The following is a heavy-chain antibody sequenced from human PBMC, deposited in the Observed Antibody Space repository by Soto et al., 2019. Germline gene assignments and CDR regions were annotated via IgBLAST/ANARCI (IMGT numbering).Heavy chain of an antibody. CDR1: GFVFKDSS. CDR2: IRDRAYSYAT. CDR3: TRLISAAQDY. Sequence: VLLVESGGGLVQPGGSLKLSCAASGFVFKDSSIHWVRQASGKGLEWVGRIRDRAYSYATAYAASVKGRFTISRDDSSNTAYLQMNILKTEPTAIYYCTRLISAAQDYWGQGTLVTVSS. D-gene: IGHD3-10*01. J-gene: IGHJ4*02. V-gene: IGHV3-73*01.